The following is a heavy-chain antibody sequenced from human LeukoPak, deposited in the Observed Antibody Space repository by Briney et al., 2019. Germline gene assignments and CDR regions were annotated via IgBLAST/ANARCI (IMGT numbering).Heavy chain of an antibody. D-gene: IGHD6-6*01. Sequence: SETLSLTCIVSGGSISSYYWSWIRQPPGKGLEWIGSIYYSGSTNYNPSLKSRVTISVDTSKNQFSLKLSSVTAADTAVYYCARATGSDGSSALLNWGQGTLVTVSS. V-gene: IGHV4-59*01. CDR1: GGSISSYY. CDR2: IYYSGST. CDR3: ARATGSDGSSALLN. J-gene: IGHJ4*02.